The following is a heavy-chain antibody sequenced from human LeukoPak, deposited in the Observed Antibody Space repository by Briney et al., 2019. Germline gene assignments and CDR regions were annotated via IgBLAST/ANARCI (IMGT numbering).Heavy chain of an antibody. V-gene: IGHV3-21*01. CDR3: ARDLAGRNY. CDR1: GSTFSSYS. Sequence: GGSLRLSCAASGSTFSSYSMNWVRQAPGKGLEWVSSISSSSSYIHYADSVKGRFTISRDNAKNSLYLQMNSLRAEDTAVYYCARDLAGRNYWGQGTLVTVSS. CDR2: ISSSSSYI. J-gene: IGHJ4*02.